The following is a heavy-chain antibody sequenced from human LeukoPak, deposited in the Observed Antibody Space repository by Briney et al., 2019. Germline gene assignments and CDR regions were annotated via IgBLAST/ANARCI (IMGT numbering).Heavy chain of an antibody. J-gene: IGHJ4*02. CDR2: ISTDGYTT. CDR3: ATQQGGTPAY. Sequence: GGSLRLSCAASGLAFSAYKMHWVRQAPRKGLVWVSRISTDGYTTDYADFVQGRFTASRDNTKNTWSLEMNSLRAEDTAVYYCATQQGGTPAYWGQGTLVTVSS. CDR1: GLAFSAYK. D-gene: IGHD3-16*01. V-gene: IGHV3-74*01.